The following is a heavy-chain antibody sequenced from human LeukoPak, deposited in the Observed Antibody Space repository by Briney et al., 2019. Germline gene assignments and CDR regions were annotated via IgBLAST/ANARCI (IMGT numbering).Heavy chain of an antibody. V-gene: IGHV3-74*01. D-gene: IGHD6-19*01. CDR1: RFTLSRYR. CDR2: INSDGSST. CDR3: ARNGSSGWYIYMDV. J-gene: IGHJ6*03. Sequence: PGGSLRLSCAASRFTLSRYRMHWVRQAPGKGLVWVSRINSDGSSTSYADSVKGRFTISRDNHKNTLYLQMNSLRAEDTAGYYCARNGSSGWYIYMDVWGKGTTVTVSS.